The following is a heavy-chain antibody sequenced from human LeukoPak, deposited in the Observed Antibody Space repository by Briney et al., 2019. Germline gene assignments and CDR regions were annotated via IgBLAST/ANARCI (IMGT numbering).Heavy chain of an antibody. J-gene: IGHJ4*02. D-gene: IGHD3-22*01. Sequence: GGSLRLSCAASGFTFSDYYMSWIRQAPGKGLEWVSYISSSGSTIYYADSVKGRFTISRDNAKNSLYLQMNSLRAEDTAVYYCARGRQNYYDSSGYRYYFDYWGQGTLVTVSS. V-gene: IGHV3-11*01. CDR1: GFTFSDYY. CDR3: ARGRQNYYDSSGYRYYFDY. CDR2: ISSSGSTI.